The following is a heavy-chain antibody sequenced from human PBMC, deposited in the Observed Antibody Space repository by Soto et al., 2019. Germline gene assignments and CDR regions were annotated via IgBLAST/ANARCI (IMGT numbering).Heavy chain of an antibody. CDR2: VSGRGGNT. CDR1: GFTFNHYA. J-gene: IGHJ6*01. Sequence: VQLLESGGGLVQPGGSLRLACTASGFTFNHYAMSWVRQAPGKGLEWVSAVSGRGGNTKYADSVKGRFIISRDNSNSTLYLQMDSLRGEDTAVYYCAKDSTVTTSLYFYYYGFDVWGQGTTVTVSS. CDR3: AKDSTVTTSLYFYYYGFDV. D-gene: IGHD4-17*01. V-gene: IGHV3-23*01.